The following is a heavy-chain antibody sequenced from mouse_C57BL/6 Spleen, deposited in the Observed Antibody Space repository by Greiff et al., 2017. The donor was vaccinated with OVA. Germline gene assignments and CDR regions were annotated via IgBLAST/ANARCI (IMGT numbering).Heavy chain of an antibody. Sequence: LVESGPELVKPGASVKISCKASGYAFSSSWMNWVKQRPGKGLEWIGRIYPGDGDTNYNGKFKGKATLTADKSSSTAYMQLSSLTSEDSAVYFCARSTTAYWYFDVWGTGTTVTVSS. CDR2: IYPGDGDT. CDR1: GYAFSSSW. D-gene: IGHD1-2*01. J-gene: IGHJ1*03. V-gene: IGHV1-82*01. CDR3: ARSTTAYWYFDV.